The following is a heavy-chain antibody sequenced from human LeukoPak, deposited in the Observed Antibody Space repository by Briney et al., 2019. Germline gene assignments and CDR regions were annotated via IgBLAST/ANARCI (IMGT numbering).Heavy chain of an antibody. J-gene: IGHJ4*02. CDR1: GFIFRSYW. D-gene: IGHD7-27*01. Sequence: GGSLRLSCAASGFIFRSYWMNWVHQAPGKGLEWVANIKEVGSEKYYVDSVKGRFTISRDNAKTSLYLQMNSLRGEDTAVYYCVRNWGYFDYWGQGTLVTVSS. V-gene: IGHV3-7*05. CDR2: IKEVGSEK. CDR3: VRNWGYFDY.